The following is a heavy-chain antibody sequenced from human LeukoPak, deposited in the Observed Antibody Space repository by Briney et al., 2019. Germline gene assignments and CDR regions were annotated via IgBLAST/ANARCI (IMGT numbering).Heavy chain of an antibody. CDR3: ARQDSGTYLNPLDI. CDR2: IYYTGST. D-gene: IGHD1-26*01. V-gene: IGHV4-59*08. J-gene: IGHJ3*02. Sequence: SQTLSPTCSVSAASLSSYYSGWVRQPPGKGLGWIWYIYYTGSTTYNPSLKGRVTISVAPSKTQLSLKLRSVTAADTAVYYCARQDSGTYLNPLDIWGQGTVVTVS. CDR1: AASLSSYY.